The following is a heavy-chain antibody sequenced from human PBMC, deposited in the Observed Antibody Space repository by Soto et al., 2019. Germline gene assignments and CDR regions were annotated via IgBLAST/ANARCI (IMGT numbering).Heavy chain of an antibody. D-gene: IGHD3-10*01. J-gene: IGHJ4*02. V-gene: IGHV1-24*01. CDR3: ATAVPRSGKGYFDY. CDR1: GYTLTELS. CDR2: FDPEDGET. Sequence: RASVKVSCKVSGYTLTELSMHWVRQAPGKGLEWMGGFDPEDGETIYAQKFQGRVTMTEDTSTDTAYMELSSLRSEDTAVYYCATAVPRSGKGYFDYWGQGTMVTVSS.